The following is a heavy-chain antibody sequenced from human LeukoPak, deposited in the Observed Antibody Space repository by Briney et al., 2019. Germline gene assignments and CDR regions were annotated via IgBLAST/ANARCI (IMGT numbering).Heavy chain of an antibody. V-gene: IGHV5-51*01. CDR3: ARPRVTAAMGAMDV. J-gene: IGHJ6*04. D-gene: IGHD2-2*01. CDR1: GYSFVTYW. CDR2: IYPGDSDT. Sequence: GESLKISCKISGYSFVTYWIAWVRQMPGKGLEWMGMIYPGDSDTRYSPSFQGQATISADKSISTAYLQWSSLKASDTAMYYCARPRVTAAMGAMDVWGKGTTVTVSS.